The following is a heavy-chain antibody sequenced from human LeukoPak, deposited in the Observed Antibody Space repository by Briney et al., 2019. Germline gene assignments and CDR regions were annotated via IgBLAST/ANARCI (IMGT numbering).Heavy chain of an antibody. D-gene: IGHD1-26*01. CDR1: GYTFTGYY. V-gene: IGHV1-2*02. J-gene: IGHJ4*02. Sequence: ASVKVSCKASGYTFTGYYMHWVRQAPGQGLEWMGWINPNSGGTNYAQKFRGRVTMTRDTSISTAYMELSRLRSDDTAVYYCARGPRIVGATTYLDYWGQGTLVTVSS. CDR2: INPNSGGT. CDR3: ARGPRIVGATTYLDY.